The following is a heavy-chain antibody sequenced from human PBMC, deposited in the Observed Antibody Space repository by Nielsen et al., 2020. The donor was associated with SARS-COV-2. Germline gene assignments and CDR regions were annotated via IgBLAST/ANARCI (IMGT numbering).Heavy chain of an antibody. Sequence: ASVKVSCKASGYTFTSYGINWVRQATGQGLEWMGWMNPNSGNTGYAQKFQGRVTMTRNTSISTAYMELSSLRSEDTAVYYCARGIQFLTIFGVVKLSVRWFDPWGQGTLVTVSS. CDR1: GYTFTSYG. J-gene: IGHJ5*02. V-gene: IGHV1-8*02. D-gene: IGHD3-3*01. CDR3: ARGIQFLTIFGVVKLSVRWFDP. CDR2: MNPNSGNT.